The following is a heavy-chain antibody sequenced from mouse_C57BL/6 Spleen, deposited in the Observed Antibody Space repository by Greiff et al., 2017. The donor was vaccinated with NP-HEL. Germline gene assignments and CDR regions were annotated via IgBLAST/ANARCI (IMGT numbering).Heavy chain of an antibody. CDR3: ARADGYYGWFAY. J-gene: IGHJ3*01. CDR2: ISYDGSN. CDR1: GYSITSGHY. V-gene: IGHV3-6*01. Sequence: EVKLVESGPGLVKPSQSLSLTCSVTGYSITSGHYWNWIRQFPGNKLEWMGYISYDGSNNYNPSLKNRISITRDTSKNQFFLKLNSVTTEDTATYYCARADGYYGWFAYWGQGTLVTVSA. D-gene: IGHD2-3*01.